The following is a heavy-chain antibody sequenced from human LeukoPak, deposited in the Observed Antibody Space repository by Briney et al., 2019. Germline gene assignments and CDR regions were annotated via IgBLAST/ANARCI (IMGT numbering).Heavy chain of an antibody. V-gene: IGHV4-34*01. CDR2: INHSGST. CDR1: GGSFSGYY. CDR3: ARGRVTMVRGVRNRWYFDL. D-gene: IGHD3-10*01. J-gene: IGHJ2*01. Sequence: PSETLSLTCAVYGGSFSGYYWSWIRQPPGKGLEWIGEINHSGSTNYNPSLKSRVTISVDTSKNQFSLKLSSVTAADTAVYYCARGRVTMVRGVRNRWYFDLWGRGTLVTVSS.